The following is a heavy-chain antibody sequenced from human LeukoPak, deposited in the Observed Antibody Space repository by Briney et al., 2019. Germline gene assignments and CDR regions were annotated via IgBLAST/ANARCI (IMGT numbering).Heavy chain of an antibody. CDR1: GGTFSSYA. D-gene: IGHD3-3*01. CDR3: AREDETAIGY. V-gene: IGHV1-69*13. CDR2: IIPIFDTT. J-gene: IGHJ4*02. Sequence: SVKVSCKASGGTFSSYAISWVRQAPGQGLEWMGGIIPIFDTTTYAQKFQGRVTITADESTSTAYMELSSLRSEDTALYFCAREDETAIGYWGQGTLVTVSS.